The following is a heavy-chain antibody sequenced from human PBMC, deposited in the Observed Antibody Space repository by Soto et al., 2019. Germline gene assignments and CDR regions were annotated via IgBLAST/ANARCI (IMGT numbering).Heavy chain of an antibody. CDR2: IYSGDST. J-gene: IGHJ5*02. CDR1: GFTVRNNY. D-gene: IGHD3-16*01. CDR3: VRDGRGEQTLGA. V-gene: IGHV3-53*01. Sequence: GGSLILSCAVSGFTVRNNYLSWVRQAPGKGLEWVSVIYSGDSTYYADSVEGRFTISRDSSTNTLYLQMSSLRVDDTAMYYCVRDGRGEQTLGAWGQGTLVTVSS.